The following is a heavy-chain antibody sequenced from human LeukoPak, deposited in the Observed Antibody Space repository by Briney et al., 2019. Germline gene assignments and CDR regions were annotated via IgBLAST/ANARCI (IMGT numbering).Heavy chain of an antibody. Sequence: SETLSLTCTVSGGSISSYYWSWIRQPPGKGLEWIGYIYYSGSTNYNPSLKSRVTISVDTSKNQFSLKLSSVTAADTAVYYCARTDYYGSGSYYRGVSWFDPWGQGTLVTVSS. V-gene: IGHV4-59*01. J-gene: IGHJ5*02. CDR1: GGSISSYY. CDR3: ARTDYYGSGSYYRGVSWFDP. D-gene: IGHD3-10*01. CDR2: IYYSGST.